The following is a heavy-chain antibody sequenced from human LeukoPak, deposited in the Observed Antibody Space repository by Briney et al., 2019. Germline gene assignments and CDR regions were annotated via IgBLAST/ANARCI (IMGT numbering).Heavy chain of an antibody. CDR2: INHSGST. D-gene: IGHD4-23*01. CDR1: GGSFSGYY. CDR3: ARDEGGNLTFDY. Sequence: PSETLSLTCAVYGGSFSGYYWSWIRQPPGKGLEWIGEINHSGSTNYNPSLKSRVTISVDTSKNQFSLKLSSVTAADTAVYHCARDEGGNLTFDYWGQGTLVTVSS. V-gene: IGHV4-34*01. J-gene: IGHJ4*02.